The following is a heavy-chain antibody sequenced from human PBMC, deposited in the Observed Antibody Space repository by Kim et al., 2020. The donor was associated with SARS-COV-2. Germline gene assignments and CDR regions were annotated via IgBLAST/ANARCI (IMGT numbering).Heavy chain of an antibody. CDR2: VYYSGST. CDR3: AREGGSRSYSTLNWFDS. Sequence: SETLSLTCTVSGGSIGSTSHYWVWIRQPPGKGPEWIGSVYYSGSTSYNPSLKSRVAISVDTSKNQFSLKLSSVTAADTALYYCAREGGSRSYSTLNWFDSWGQGTLVTVSS. J-gene: IGHJ5*01. D-gene: IGHD3-10*01. V-gene: IGHV4-39*02. CDR1: GGSIGSTSHY.